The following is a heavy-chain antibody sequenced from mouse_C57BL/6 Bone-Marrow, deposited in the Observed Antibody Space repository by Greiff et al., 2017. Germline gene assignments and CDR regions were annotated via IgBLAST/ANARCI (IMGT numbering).Heavy chain of an antibody. V-gene: IGHV5-6*01. CDR2: ISSGGSYP. CDR3: ARPESFDY. CDR1: GFTFSSYG. Sequence: EVQGVESGGDLVKPGGSLKLSCAASGFTFSSYGMSWVRQTPDKRLEWVATISSGGSYPYYPDSVKGRFTISRDNAKNTLYLQMSSLKSEDTAMYYCARPESFDYWGQGTTLTVAS. J-gene: IGHJ2*01.